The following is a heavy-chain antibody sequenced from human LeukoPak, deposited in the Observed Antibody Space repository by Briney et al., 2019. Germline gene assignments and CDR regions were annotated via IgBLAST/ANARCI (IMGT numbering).Heavy chain of an antibody. CDR3: AKDLRYSSSPGVDY. V-gene: IGHV3-23*01. J-gene: IGHJ4*02. Sequence: GGSLRLSCAASGFTFSSYAMSWVRQAPGKGLEWVSAISGSGGSTYYADSVKGRFTISRDNSKNTLYLQMNSLRAEDTAVYYCAKDLRYSSSPGVDYWGQGTLVTVSS. CDR1: GFTFSSYA. D-gene: IGHD6-6*01. CDR2: ISGSGGST.